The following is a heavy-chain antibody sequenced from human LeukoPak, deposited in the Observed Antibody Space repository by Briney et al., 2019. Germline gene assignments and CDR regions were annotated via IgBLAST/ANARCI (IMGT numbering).Heavy chain of an antibody. Sequence: SETLSLTCTVSGGSMSIYYWSWIRQPPGKGLEWIGYIYYSGSTNYNPSLKSRVTISVDTSKHQFSLKLSSVTAADTAVFYCARVKRYYVSSGLKKWYFDYWGQGTLVTVSS. D-gene: IGHD3-22*01. CDR3: ARVKRYYVSSGLKKWYFDY. CDR2: IYYSGST. J-gene: IGHJ4*02. V-gene: IGHV4-59*01. CDR1: GGSMSIYY.